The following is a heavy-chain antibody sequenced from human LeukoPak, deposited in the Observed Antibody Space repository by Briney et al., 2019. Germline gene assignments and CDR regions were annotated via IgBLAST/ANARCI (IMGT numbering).Heavy chain of an antibody. V-gene: IGHV3-48*01. D-gene: IGHD6-25*01. CDR3: ARELRLVFDY. Sequence: GGSLRLSCAASGFTFSSYSMNWVRQAPGKGLEWVSYISSSSNTIYYADSVKGRFTISRDNAKTSLYLQMNSLRAEDTAVYYCARELRLVFDYWGQGTLVTVSS. CDR2: ISSSSNTI. J-gene: IGHJ4*02. CDR1: GFTFSSYS.